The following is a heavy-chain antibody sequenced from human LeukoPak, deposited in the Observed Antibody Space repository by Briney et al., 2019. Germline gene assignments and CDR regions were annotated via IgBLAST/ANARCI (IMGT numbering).Heavy chain of an antibody. CDR3: ARFKSGGAAADY. CDR2: IYYSGST. J-gene: IGHJ4*02. CDR1: GGSISSYY. V-gene: IGHV4-59*01. D-gene: IGHD6-13*01. Sequence: SETLSLTCTVSGGSISSYYWGWIRQPPGKGLEWIGYIYYSGSTNYNPSLKSRVTISVDTSKNQFSLKLSSVTAADTAVYYCARFKSGGAAADYWGQGTLVTVSS.